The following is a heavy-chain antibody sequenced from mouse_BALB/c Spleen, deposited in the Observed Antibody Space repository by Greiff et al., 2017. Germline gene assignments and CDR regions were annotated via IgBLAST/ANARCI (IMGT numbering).Heavy chain of an antibody. CDR1: GYTFTSYW. CDR3: TRWAMSSYGKDAMDY. Sequence: LQQPGSELVRPGASVKLSCKASGYTFTSYWMHWVKQRPGQGLEWIGNIYPGSGSTNYDEKFKSKATLTVDTSSSTAYMQLSSLTSEDSAVYYCTRWAMSSYGKDAMDYWGQGTSVTVSS. D-gene: IGHD2-10*02. J-gene: IGHJ4*01. CDR2: IYPGSGST. V-gene: IGHV1S22*01.